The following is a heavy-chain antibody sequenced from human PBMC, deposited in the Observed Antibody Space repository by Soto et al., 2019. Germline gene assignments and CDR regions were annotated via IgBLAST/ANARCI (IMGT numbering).Heavy chain of an antibody. V-gene: IGHV3-13*01. CDR2: IGTAGDT. CDR1: GFTFSSYD. Sequence: GGSLRLSCAASGFTFSSYDMHWVRQATGKGLEWVSAIGTAGDTYYPGSVKGRFTISRDNSKNTLYLQMNSLRAEDTAVYYCAKDGPWFGELRGDYWGQGTLVTVSS. CDR3: AKDGPWFGELRGDY. J-gene: IGHJ4*02. D-gene: IGHD3-10*01.